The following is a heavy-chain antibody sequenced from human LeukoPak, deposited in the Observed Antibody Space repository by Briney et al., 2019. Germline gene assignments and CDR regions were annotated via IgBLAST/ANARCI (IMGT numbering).Heavy chain of an antibody. Sequence: SETLSLTCAVYGGSFSGYYWSWIRQPPGKGLEWIGEINHSGSTNYNPSLKSRVTISVDTSKNQFSPKLSTVTAADTAVYYCARGRASYYNYYMDVWGKGTTVTVSS. CDR2: INHSGST. V-gene: IGHV4-34*01. J-gene: IGHJ6*03. CDR3: ARGRASYYNYYMDV. CDR1: GGSFSGYY.